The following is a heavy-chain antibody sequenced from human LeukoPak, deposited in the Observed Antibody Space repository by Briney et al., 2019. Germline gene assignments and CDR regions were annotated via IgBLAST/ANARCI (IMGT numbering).Heavy chain of an antibody. Sequence: PGRSLRLSYAASGFTFTNYAMRWVRHAPGKGLDWVSSISGSGGSTYYADSVKGRFTISRDNSKNTLYLQMNSLRAEDTAVYYCAKTRGYGGNDYWGQGTLVTVSS. CDR3: AKTRGYGGNDY. D-gene: IGHD2-15*01. CDR2: ISGSGGST. CDR1: GFTFTNYA. J-gene: IGHJ4*02. V-gene: IGHV3-23*01.